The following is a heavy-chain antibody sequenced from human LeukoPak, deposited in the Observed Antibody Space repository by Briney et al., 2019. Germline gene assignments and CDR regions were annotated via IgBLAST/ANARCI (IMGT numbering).Heavy chain of an antibody. Sequence: PGGSLRLSCAASGFTFSSYSMNWVRQAPGKGLEWVPSISSSSSYIYYADSVKGRFTISRDNAKNSLYLQMNSLRAEDTAVYYCARDAMVRGVRGIDYWGQGTLVTVSS. CDR1: GFTFSSYS. CDR3: ARDAMVRGVRGIDY. CDR2: ISSSSSYI. D-gene: IGHD3-10*01. J-gene: IGHJ4*02. V-gene: IGHV3-21*01.